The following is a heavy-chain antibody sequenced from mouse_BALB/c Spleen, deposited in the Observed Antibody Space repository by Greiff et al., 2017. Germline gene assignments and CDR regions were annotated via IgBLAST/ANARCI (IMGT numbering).Heavy chain of an antibody. CDR3: ARLVYDGYYVAY. Sequence: EVQLVESGGDLVKPGGSLKLSCAASGFTFSSYGMSWVRQTPDKRLEWVATISSGGSYTYYPDSVKGRFTISRDNAKNTLYLQMSSLKSEDTAMYYCARLVYDGYYVAYWGQGTLVTVSA. CDR2: ISSGGSYT. D-gene: IGHD2-3*01. V-gene: IGHV5-6*01. CDR1: GFTFSSYG. J-gene: IGHJ3*01.